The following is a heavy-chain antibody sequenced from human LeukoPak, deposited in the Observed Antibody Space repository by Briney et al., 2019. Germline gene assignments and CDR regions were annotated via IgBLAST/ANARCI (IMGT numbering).Heavy chain of an antibody. Sequence: PSETLSLTCTVSGGSISSYYWSWIRQPAGKGLEWIGRIYTSVCTTSHPSLKDRVTMSVDTSKNQFSLKLSSLTAADPAVYYCARDLITMVQGVQPGGRTWGQGTLVTVSS. D-gene: IGHD3-10*01. CDR1: GGSISSYY. CDR2: IYTSVCT. CDR3: ARDLITMVQGVQPGGRT. V-gene: IGHV4-4*07. J-gene: IGHJ4*02.